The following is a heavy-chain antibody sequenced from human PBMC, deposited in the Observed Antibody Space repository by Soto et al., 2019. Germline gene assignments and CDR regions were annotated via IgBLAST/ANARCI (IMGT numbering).Heavy chain of an antibody. D-gene: IGHD5-12*01. J-gene: IGHJ4*02. CDR2: INYSGST. Sequence: SETLSLTCGVSDVSFSGHYWSWIRQPPGKGLEWIGEINYSGSTKFNPSLKSRVTLSIDTSKDQFSLRLSSVTAADTAVDGCGRRGYVCDYWGQGTLVTVSS. CDR3: GRRGYVCDY. CDR1: DVSFSGHY. V-gene: IGHV4-34*01.